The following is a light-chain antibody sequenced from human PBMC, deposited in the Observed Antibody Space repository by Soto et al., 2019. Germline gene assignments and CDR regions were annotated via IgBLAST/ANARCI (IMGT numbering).Light chain of an antibody. Sequence: QSALTQPPSASGFPGQSVTISCTGTSSDVGYYDYVSWYQQHPGKAPKLVIYEVTKRPSGVPDRVSASKSGNTASLTVSGLRAEDEADYYCCSFAGGRNVFGTGTKLTVL. V-gene: IGLV2-8*01. CDR2: EVT. J-gene: IGLJ1*01. CDR3: CSFAGGRNV. CDR1: SSDVGYYDY.